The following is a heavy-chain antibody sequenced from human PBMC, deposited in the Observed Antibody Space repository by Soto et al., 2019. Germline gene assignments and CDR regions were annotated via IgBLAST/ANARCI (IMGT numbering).Heavy chain of an antibody. CDR2: MYHSGST. J-gene: IGHJ4*02. CDR1: GGSISSSNW. D-gene: IGHD5-18*01. CDR3: ARSGGYSYKDY. V-gene: IGHV4-4*02. Sequence: QVQLQESGPGLVKPSGTLSLTCAVSGGSISSSNWWSWVRQPPGKGLEWIGEMYHSGSTNYNPSLQGRVNISVDKSKNPFSLKLSSVAAADTTVYYCARSGGYSYKDYWGQGTLVHVSS.